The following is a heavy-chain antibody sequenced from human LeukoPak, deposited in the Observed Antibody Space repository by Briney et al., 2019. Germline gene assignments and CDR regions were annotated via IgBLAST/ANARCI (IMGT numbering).Heavy chain of an antibody. CDR3: ARDDPYFFDY. CDR1: GFTVSSNY. Sequence: QAGGSLRLSCAASGFTVSSNYMSWVHQAPGKGLEWVSVIYSGGSTYYADSVKGRFTISRDNAKNSLFLQMDSLRVEDTALYFCARDDPYFFDYWGQGTLVTVSS. J-gene: IGHJ4*02. CDR2: IYSGGST. V-gene: IGHV3-66*01.